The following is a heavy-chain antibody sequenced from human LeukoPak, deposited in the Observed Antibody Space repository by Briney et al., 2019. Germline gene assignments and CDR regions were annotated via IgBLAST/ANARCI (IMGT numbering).Heavy chain of an antibody. J-gene: IGHJ4*02. Sequence: GGSLRLSCAASGFTFSNAWMNWVRQAPGKGLEWVSYISSSGSTIYYADSVKGRFTISRDNAKNSLYLQMNSLRAEDTAVYYCARRGVAVAGKGYFDYWGQGTLVTVSS. CDR2: ISSSGSTI. CDR3: ARRGVAVAGKGYFDY. CDR1: GFTFSNAW. D-gene: IGHD6-19*01. V-gene: IGHV3-48*04.